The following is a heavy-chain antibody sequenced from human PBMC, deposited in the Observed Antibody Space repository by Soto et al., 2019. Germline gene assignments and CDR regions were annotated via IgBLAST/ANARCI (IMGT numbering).Heavy chain of an antibody. Sequence: QVQLVQSGAEVKNPGASVTVSCKASGERFTTYGISWVRQAPGQGLEWMGWISTYNTNTNYAPKFQGRLLLTTDTSTNTAHMKLRSLRPDDTAMYYCARWAGQVRDYGGHFDYWGQGTLVTVSS. D-gene: IGHD4-17*01. CDR1: GERFTTYG. CDR3: ARWAGQVRDYGGHFDY. CDR2: ISTYNTNT. V-gene: IGHV1-18*04. J-gene: IGHJ4*02.